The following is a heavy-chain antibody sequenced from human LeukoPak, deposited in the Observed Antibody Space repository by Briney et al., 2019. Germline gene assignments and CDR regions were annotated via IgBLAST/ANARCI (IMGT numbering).Heavy chain of an antibody. D-gene: IGHD5-24*01. CDR3: ANFKGKDGIKDHFDY. V-gene: IGHV3-23*01. CDR1: GFTFSSNV. J-gene: IGHJ4*02. Sequence: PGGSLRLSCAASGFTFSSNVMIWVRQAPGKGLEWVSSIPASGGSTYYADSVKGRFTISRDNSKNSLYLQMNSLRAEDTAVYYCANFKGKDGIKDHFDYWGQGTLVTVSS. CDR2: IPASGGST.